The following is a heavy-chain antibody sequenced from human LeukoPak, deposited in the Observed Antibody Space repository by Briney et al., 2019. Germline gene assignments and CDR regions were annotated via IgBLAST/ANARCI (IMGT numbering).Heavy chain of an antibody. CDR3: ARGLSSWYYYYYGMDV. J-gene: IGHJ6*02. V-gene: IGHV1-46*01. CDR2: INPSGGST. Sequence: ASVKVSCKASGYTFTSYYMHWVRQAPGQGLEWMGIINPSGGSTSYAQKFQGRVTMTRDTSTSTVYMELSSLRSEDTAVYYCARGLSSWYYYYYGMDVWGQGTTVTVSS. CDR1: GYTFTSYY. D-gene: IGHD6-13*01.